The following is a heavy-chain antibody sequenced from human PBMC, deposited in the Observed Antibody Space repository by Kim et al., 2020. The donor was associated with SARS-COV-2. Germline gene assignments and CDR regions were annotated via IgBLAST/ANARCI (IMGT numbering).Heavy chain of an antibody. J-gene: IGHJ3*02. V-gene: IGHV1-2*06. CDR1: GYTFTGYY. CDR3: AYDPRNGDYFQGI. Sequence: ASVKVSCKASGYTFTGYYMHWVRQAPGQGLEWMGRINPNSGGTNYAQKFQGRVTMTRDTSISTAYMELSRLRSDDTAVYYCAYDPRNGDYFQGIWGQGTMVTVSS. D-gene: IGHD4-17*01. CDR2: INPNSGGT.